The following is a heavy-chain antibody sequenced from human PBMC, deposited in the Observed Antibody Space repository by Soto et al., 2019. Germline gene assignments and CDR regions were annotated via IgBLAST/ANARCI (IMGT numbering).Heavy chain of an antibody. Sequence: EVQLLESGGGLVQPGGSLRLSCAASGFTFSSYAMSWVRQAPGKGLEWVSAISGSGGSTYYADSVKGRFTISRDNSKNSMYLQMNSLRAEDTAVYYCAKAPTDDYGDYGYYYYGKDVWGQGTTVTVSS. CDR1: GFTFSSYA. J-gene: IGHJ6*02. D-gene: IGHD4-17*01. CDR2: ISGSGGST. V-gene: IGHV3-23*01. CDR3: AKAPTDDYGDYGYYYYGKDV.